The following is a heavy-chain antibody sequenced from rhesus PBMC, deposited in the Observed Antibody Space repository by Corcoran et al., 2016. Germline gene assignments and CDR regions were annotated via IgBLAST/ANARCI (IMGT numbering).Heavy chain of an antibody. D-gene: IGHD6-25*01. J-gene: IGHJ4*01. Sequence: QLQLQESGPGLVKPSETLSVTCVVSGGAISSSYWSWIRQAPGKGLEWIGYIYGSGSSTNYNPSLKSRVSLSVDTSKNQLSLKLSSVTASDTAVCYCASEGAAAPFDYWGQGVLVTVSS. CDR3: ASEGAAAPFDY. CDR2: IYGSGSST. V-gene: IGHV4-169*02. CDR1: GGAISSSY.